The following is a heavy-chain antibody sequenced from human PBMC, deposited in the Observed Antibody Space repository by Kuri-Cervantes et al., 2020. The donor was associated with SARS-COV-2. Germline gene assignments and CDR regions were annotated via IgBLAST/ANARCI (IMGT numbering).Heavy chain of an antibody. J-gene: IGHJ4*02. V-gene: IGHV1-69*05. CDR1: GGTLRNYA. CDR2: IIPMFDSL. Sequence: SVKVSCKASGGTLRNYAISWVRQAPGQGLEWMGGIIPMFDSLNYAQKFQGRVTLTTDESTSTAYMELRSLRSDDTAVYYCARGDIHLGYCSSTSCAYYFDYWGQGTLVTVSS. D-gene: IGHD2-2*01. CDR3: ARGDIHLGYCSSTSCAYYFDY.